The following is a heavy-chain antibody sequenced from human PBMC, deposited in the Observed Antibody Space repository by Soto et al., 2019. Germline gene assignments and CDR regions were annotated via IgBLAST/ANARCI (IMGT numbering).Heavy chain of an antibody. J-gene: IGHJ6*02. V-gene: IGHV1-69*06. CDR2: IIPIFGTA. CDR3: ARVRVVVVPAAIRHYGMDV. D-gene: IGHD2-2*02. CDR1: GGNFSSYA. Sequence: ASVKVSCKASGGNFSSYAISWWRQAPGQGLEWMGGIIPIFGTANYAQKFQGRVTITADKSTSTAYMELSSLRSEDTAVYYCARVRVVVVPAAIRHYGMDVWGQGTTVTVSS.